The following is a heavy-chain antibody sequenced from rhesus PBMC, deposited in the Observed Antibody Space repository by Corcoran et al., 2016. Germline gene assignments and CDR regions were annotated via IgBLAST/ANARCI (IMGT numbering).Heavy chain of an antibody. CDR3: ARGWNGFDY. Sequence: QVQLQESGPGLVKPSETLSLTCAVSGGSVSSSNWWSWICQPPGKGLEWIGYISGSSGSTYYNPSLKSRVTISTDTSKNQFSLKLSSVTAADTAVYYCARGWNGFDYWGQGVLVTVSS. V-gene: IGHV4-65*01. D-gene: IGHD1-32*01. CDR1: GGSVSSSNW. J-gene: IGHJ4*01. CDR2: ISGSSGST.